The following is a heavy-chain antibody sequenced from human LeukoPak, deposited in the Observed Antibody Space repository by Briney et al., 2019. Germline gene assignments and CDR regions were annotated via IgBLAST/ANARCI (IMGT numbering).Heavy chain of an antibody. CDR3: ARDQGYSGSYFDY. CDR2: ISYDGSNK. J-gene: IGHJ4*02. Sequence: GGSLRLSCAASGFTFSSYAMHWVRQAPGKGLEWVAVISYDGSNKYYAGSVKGRFTISRDNSKNTLYLQMNSLRAEDTAVYYCARDQGYSGSYFDYWGQGTLVTVSS. CDR1: GFTFSSYA. D-gene: IGHD1-26*01. V-gene: IGHV3-30-3*01.